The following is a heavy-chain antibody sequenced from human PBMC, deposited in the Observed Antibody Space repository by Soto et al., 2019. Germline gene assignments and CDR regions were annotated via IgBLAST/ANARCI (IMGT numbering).Heavy chain of an antibody. D-gene: IGHD4-17*01. CDR1: GFTFSNAW. J-gene: IGHJ4*02. V-gene: IGHV3-15*07. CDR3: TPARTPLTTVVPP. CDR2: IKSKTDGGTT. Sequence: GGSLRLSCAASGFTFSNAWMNWVRQAPGKGLEWVGRIKSKTDGGTTDYAAPVKGRFTISRDDSKNTLYLQMNSLNTEDTAVDYSTPARTPLTTVVPPWGQGTLVTVPS.